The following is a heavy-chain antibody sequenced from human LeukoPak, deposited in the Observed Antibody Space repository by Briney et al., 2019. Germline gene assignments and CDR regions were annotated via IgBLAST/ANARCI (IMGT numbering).Heavy chain of an antibody. CDR3: ARATLLDLGY. CDR1: GYNFITYY. V-gene: IGHV1-46*01. Sequence: ASVKVSCKASGYNFITYYMHWVRQAPGQGLEWMGIINPTGGSASYPQKFQGRVTMTRDTSISTAYMELSRLRSDDTAVYYCARATLLDLGYWGQGTLVTVSS. CDR2: INPTGGSA. J-gene: IGHJ4*02. D-gene: IGHD2-15*01.